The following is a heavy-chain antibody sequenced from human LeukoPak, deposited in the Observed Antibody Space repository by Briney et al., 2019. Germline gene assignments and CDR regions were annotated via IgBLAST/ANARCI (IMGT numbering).Heavy chain of an antibody. CDR3: ARMARSSWTYYYYYGMDV. J-gene: IGHJ6*02. CDR1: GYTFTSYG. Sequence: ASVKVSCKASGYTFTSYGISWVRQAPGQGLEWMGWISAYNGNTNYAQKLQGRVTMTTDTSTSTAYMELRSLRSDDTAVYYCARMARSSWTYYYYYGMDVWGQGPRSPSP. CDR2: ISAYNGNT. V-gene: IGHV1-18*01. D-gene: IGHD6-13*01.